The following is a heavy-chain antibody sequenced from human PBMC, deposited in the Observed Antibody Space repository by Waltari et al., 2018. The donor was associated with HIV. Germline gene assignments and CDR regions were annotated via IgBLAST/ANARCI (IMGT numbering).Heavy chain of an antibody. CDR2: IKPTRGGT. CDR1: GYTFTGYY. Sequence: QVQLVQSGAEVKKPGASVKVSCKASGYTFTGYYMHWVRQAPGQGLEWMGWIKPTRGGTNYAQKFQGRVTMTRDTSISTAYMELSRLRSDDTAVYYCARTYSSGWPVFDYWGQGTLVTVSS. CDR3: ARTYSSGWPVFDY. J-gene: IGHJ4*02. D-gene: IGHD6-19*01. V-gene: IGHV1-2*02.